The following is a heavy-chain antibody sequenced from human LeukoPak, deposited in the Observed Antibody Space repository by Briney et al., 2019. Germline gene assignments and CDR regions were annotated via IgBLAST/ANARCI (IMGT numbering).Heavy chain of an antibody. CDR2: IHRSGSP. J-gene: IGHJ4*02. CDR1: LDSTTSNF. Sequence: SETLSLTCTVSLDSTTSNFWSWVRQPPGKGLEWIGEIHRSGSPNYNPSLQSRVTISIDRSRNQIVLELSSVAAADTAVYYCAREILGGFNPGAYWGQGILVTVSS. D-gene: IGHD1-14*01. CDR3: AREILGGFNPGAY. V-gene: IGHV4-4*02.